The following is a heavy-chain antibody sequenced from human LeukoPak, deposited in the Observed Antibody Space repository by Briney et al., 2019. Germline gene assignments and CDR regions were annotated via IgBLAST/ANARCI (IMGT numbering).Heavy chain of an antibody. CDR2: IYYTGST. V-gene: IGHV4-39*01. J-gene: IGHJ4*02. D-gene: IGHD1-26*01. CDR1: GGSLSSGSYY. CDR3: ARRGGSGRAFDY. Sequence: SETLSLTCTVSGGSLSSGSYYWSWIQQPPGKGLEWIGSIYYTGSTYDNPSLKSRVTISVDTSKNQFSLKLSSVTAADTAVYYCARRGGSGRAFDYWGQGTLVTVSS.